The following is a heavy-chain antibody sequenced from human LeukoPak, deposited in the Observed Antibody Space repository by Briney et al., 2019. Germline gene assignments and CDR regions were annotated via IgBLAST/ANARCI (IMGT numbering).Heavy chain of an antibody. V-gene: IGHV1-8*01. CDR2: MNPNSGNT. Sequence: GASVKVSCKASGYTFTSYDINWVRQATGQGLEWMGWMNPNSGNTGYAQKFQGRVTMTRDTSTSTVYMELSSLRSEDTAVYYCAREVVAGTEYWGQGTLVTVSS. CDR1: GYTFTSYD. CDR3: AREVVAGTEY. J-gene: IGHJ4*02. D-gene: IGHD6-19*01.